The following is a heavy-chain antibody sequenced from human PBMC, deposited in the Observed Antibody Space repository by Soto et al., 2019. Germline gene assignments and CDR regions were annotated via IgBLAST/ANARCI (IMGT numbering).Heavy chain of an antibody. CDR2: IYYSGST. J-gene: IGHJ4*02. CDR1: GGSVSSGSYY. Sequence: QVQLQESGPGLVKPSETLSLTCTVSGGSVSSGSYYWSWIRQPPGKGLEWIGYIYYSGSTNYNPSLKSRVTLSVDKSKNQFSLKLGSVTAADTAVYYCATTYYYGSGSYYSPPSFDYWGQGTLVTVSS. D-gene: IGHD3-10*01. CDR3: ATTYYYGSGSYYSPPSFDY. V-gene: IGHV4-61*01.